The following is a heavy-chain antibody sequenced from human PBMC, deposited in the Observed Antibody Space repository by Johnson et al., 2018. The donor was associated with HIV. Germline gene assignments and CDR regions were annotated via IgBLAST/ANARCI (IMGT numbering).Heavy chain of an antibody. CDR3: ARLPSGYSRDDLDI. CDR2: IWYAGSDK. CDR1: GFTFRSYG. D-gene: IGHD5-18*01. Sequence: QVQLVESGGGVVQPGGSLRLSCAVSGFTFRSYGMHWVRQAPGKGLEWVAFIWYAGSDKFYVESVKGRFTISRDNSKNTLYLQINSLRPEDTAVYYCARLPSGYSRDDLDIWGQGTMVTVSS. V-gene: IGHV3-30*02. J-gene: IGHJ3*02.